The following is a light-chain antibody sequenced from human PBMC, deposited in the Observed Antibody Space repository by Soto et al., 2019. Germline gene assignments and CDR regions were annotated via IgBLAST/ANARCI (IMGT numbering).Light chain of an antibody. CDR2: GAS. Sequence: IVLAQSPGTLSLSPGERATLSCRASQSVTSNYLAWYQQKRGQPPRLLIYGASIRATGIPDRFSGSGSGTDFTLTISRLEPEDFAVYYCHQYATSPLPFAGGTKVDI. CDR1: QSVTSNY. CDR3: HQYATSPLP. J-gene: IGKJ4*01. V-gene: IGKV3-20*01.